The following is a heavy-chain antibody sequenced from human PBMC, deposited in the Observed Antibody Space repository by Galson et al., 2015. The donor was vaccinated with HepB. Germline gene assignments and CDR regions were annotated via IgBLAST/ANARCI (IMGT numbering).Heavy chain of an antibody. CDR2: INTDGSNT. J-gene: IGHJ4*02. CDR1: GFTFSSYW. V-gene: IGHV3-74*01. Sequence: SLRLSCAASGFTFSSYWMHWVRQAPGEGLVWVSRINTDGSNTIYADSVKGRFTISRDNAKNTLYLQMNSLRAEDTAVYYCTRGKLVDYWGQGTLVTVSS. CDR3: TRGKLVDY. D-gene: IGHD6-13*01.